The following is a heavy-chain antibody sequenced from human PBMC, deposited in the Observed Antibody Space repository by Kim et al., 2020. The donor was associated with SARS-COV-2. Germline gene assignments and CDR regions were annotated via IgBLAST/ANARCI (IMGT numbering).Heavy chain of an antibody. CDR2: IYYSGST. J-gene: IGHJ3*02. D-gene: IGHD4-17*01. CDR1: GGSISSGGYY. V-gene: IGHV4-31*03. CDR3: ARDGMTTVTTARHDAFDI. Sequence: SETLSLTCTVSGGSISSGGYYWSWIRQHPGKGLEWIGYIYYSGSTYYNPSLKSRVTISVDTSKNQFSLKLSSVTAADTAVYYCARDGMTTVTTARHDAFDIWGQGTMVTVSS.